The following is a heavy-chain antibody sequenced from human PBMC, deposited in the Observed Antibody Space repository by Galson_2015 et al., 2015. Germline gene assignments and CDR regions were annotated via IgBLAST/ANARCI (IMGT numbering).Heavy chain of an antibody. Sequence: SLRLSCAASGFTFNSHWMSWVRQAPGRGLEWVANIKQDGSEKYYVDSVKGRFTISRDNAKSSLYLQMNSLRAEDTSVYYCARGGGPFEIWGQGTMVTVSS. J-gene: IGHJ3*02. V-gene: IGHV3-7*04. CDR2: IKQDGSEK. CDR3: ARGGGPFEI. D-gene: IGHD3-16*01. CDR1: GFTFNSHW.